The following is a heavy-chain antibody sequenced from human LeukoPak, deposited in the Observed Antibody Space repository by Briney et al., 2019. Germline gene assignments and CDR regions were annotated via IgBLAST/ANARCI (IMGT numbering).Heavy chain of an antibody. CDR1: GFTFSSYS. CDR3: AGARPGYSSGWYFFDFDY. J-gene: IGHJ4*02. D-gene: IGHD6-19*01. V-gene: IGHV3-21*01. Sequence: GGSLRLSCAASGFTFSSYSMNWVRQAPGKGLEWVSSISSSSSYIYYADSVKGRFTISRDNAKNSLYLQMNSLRAEDTAVYYCAGARPGYSSGWYFFDFDYWGQGTLVTVSS. CDR2: ISSSSSYI.